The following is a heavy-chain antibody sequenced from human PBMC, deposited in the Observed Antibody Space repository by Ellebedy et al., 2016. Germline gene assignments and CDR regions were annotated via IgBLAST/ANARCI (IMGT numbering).Heavy chain of an antibody. CDR3: YYGHYSGS. CDR2: ISGDGDTT. J-gene: IGHJ4*02. V-gene: IGHV3-23*01. CDR1: GFTFRNFF. D-gene: IGHD4-17*01. Sequence: GGSLRLSXTASGFTFRNFFMSWVRQVPGGGLEWLSTISGDGDTTFSADSVKGRFAISRDNSRNTLYLQMNSLRAEDTAVYYCYYGHYSGSWGQGTLVTVSS.